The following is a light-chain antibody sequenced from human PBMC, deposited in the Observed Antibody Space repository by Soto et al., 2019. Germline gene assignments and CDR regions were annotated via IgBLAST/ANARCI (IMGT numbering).Light chain of an antibody. J-gene: IGLJ2*01. Sequence: QSALTQPASVSGSPGQSITISCTGTSSDVGGYNFVSWYQQHPGKVPQLMIYEVTNRPSGVSNRFSGSKSGNTASLTISGLQAEDEADYYCSSYTSGYTVVFGGGTKLTVL. CDR1: SSDVGGYNF. V-gene: IGLV2-14*01. CDR3: SSYTSGYTVV. CDR2: EVT.